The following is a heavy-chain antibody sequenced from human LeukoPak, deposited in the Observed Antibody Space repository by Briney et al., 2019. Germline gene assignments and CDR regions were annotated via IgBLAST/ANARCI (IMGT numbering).Heavy chain of an antibody. CDR2: IRYDGDNE. J-gene: IGHJ4*02. CDR3: ATRGAQKGSGSYFHFDY. D-gene: IGHD1-26*01. CDR1: GFTFSTYG. V-gene: IGHV3-30*02. Sequence: PGGSLRLSCAASGFTFSTYGMHWVRQAPGKGLEWVAFIRYDGDNEYYADSVKGRFTISRDDSKNTLYLHMNSLRAEDTAVYYCATRGAQKGSGSYFHFDYWGQGTLVPVFS.